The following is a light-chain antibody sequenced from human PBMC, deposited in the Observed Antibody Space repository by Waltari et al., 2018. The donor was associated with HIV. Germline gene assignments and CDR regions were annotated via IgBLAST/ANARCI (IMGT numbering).Light chain of an antibody. CDR1: QSVNTNY. V-gene: IGKV3-20*01. J-gene: IGKJ2*01. Sequence: EIVLTQSPGTLFLSPGERATLSCRASQSVNTNYLAWYQQKPGQTPRIIVYDATTRAAGIPDRFSGSGSGADFTLTISRMEPEDFAVYYCQQYGSSPYTFGQGTKLGIK. CDR3: QQYGSSPYT. CDR2: DAT.